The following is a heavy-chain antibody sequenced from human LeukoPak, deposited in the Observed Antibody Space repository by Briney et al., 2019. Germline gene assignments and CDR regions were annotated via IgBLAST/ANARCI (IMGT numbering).Heavy chain of an antibody. Sequence: ASVKVSCTASGYTFTSYYMHWVRQAPGQGLEWMGIINPSGGSTSYAQKFQGRVTMTRDTSTSTVYMELSSLRSEDTAVYYCARDLCSSTSCYLEVDYWGQGTLVTVSS. CDR3: ARDLCSSTSCYLEVDY. CDR2: INPSGGST. J-gene: IGHJ4*02. CDR1: GYTFTSYY. D-gene: IGHD2-2*01. V-gene: IGHV1-46*01.